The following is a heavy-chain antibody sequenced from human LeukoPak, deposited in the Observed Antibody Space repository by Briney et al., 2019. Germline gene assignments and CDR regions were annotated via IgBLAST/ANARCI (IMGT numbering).Heavy chain of an antibody. D-gene: IGHD2-8*02. CDR1: GGSISPFQ. CDR3: ATGSYSGGFDK. J-gene: IGHJ4*02. V-gene: IGHV4-4*07. CDR2: IRNTGSA. Sequence: SETLPLTCTVSGGSISPFQWSWIRQSAGKRLEWIGLIRNTGSADYNPSLKSRVTLSIDTSKSQISLRLTSVTAADTAVYYCATGSYSGGFDKWGQGTLVIVSS.